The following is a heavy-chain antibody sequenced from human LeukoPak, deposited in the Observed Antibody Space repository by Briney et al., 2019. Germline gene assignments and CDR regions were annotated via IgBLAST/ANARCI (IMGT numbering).Heavy chain of an antibody. CDR3: ARGRYSGYAFDY. J-gene: IGHJ4*02. D-gene: IGHD5-12*01. V-gene: IGHV4-30-4*01. CDR1: GGSISSGDYY. Sequence: SETLSLTCTVSGGSISSGDYYWSWIRQPPGKGLEWIGYIYYSGSTYYNPSLKSRVTISVDTSKNQFSLKLSSVTAADTAVYYCARGRYSGYAFDYWGQGTLVTVSS. CDR2: IYYSGST.